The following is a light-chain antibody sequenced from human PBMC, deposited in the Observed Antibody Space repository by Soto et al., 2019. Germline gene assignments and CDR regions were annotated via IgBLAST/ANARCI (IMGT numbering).Light chain of an antibody. CDR2: GAS. CDR1: QSVSSN. Sequence: EIVLTQSPGTLSLSPGETATLSCRASQSVSSNLAWYQQKPGQAPRLLIYGASRRATGFPARFSGSGSGTDFTLTISSLQSEDFAVYYCQQYDNWPWTFGQGTKVDIK. J-gene: IGKJ1*01. V-gene: IGKV3-15*01. CDR3: QQYDNWPWT.